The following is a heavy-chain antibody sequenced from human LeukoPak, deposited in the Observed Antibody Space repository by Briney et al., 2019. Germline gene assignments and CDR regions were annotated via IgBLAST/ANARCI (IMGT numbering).Heavy chain of an antibody. CDR2: INHSGST. CDR3: AKDQSHWHYYDSSGYPYDY. D-gene: IGHD3-22*01. Sequence: SETLSLTCAVYGGSFSGYYWSWIRQPPGKGLEWIGEINHSGSTNYNPSLKSRVTISVDTSKNQFSLKLSSVTAADTAVYYCAKDQSHWHYYDSSGYPYDYWGQGTLVTVSS. CDR1: GGSFSGYY. J-gene: IGHJ4*02. V-gene: IGHV4-34*01.